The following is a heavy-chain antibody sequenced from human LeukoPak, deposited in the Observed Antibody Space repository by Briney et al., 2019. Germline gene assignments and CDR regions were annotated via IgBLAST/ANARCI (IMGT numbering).Heavy chain of an antibody. D-gene: IGHD3-9*01. CDR1: GGSVSSGSYY. CDR3: ARDVRTINVLTGYYRPYYFDY. CDR2: IYHTGST. J-gene: IGHJ4*02. V-gene: IGHV4-61*01. Sequence: PSETLSLTCTVSGGSVSSGSYYWSWIRQPPGKGLEWIGHIYHTGSTNYNPSLKSRVTISLDTSENQFSLKLTSVSAADTAVYYCARDVRTINVLTGYYRPYYFDYWGQGTLVTVSS.